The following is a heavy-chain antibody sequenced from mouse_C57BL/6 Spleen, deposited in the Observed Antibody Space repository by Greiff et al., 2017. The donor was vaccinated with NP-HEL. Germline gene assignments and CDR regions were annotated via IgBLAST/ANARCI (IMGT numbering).Heavy chain of an antibody. V-gene: IGHV1-52*01. CDR1: GYTFTSYW. Sequence: QVQLQQPGAELVRPGSSVKLSCKASGYTFTSYWMHWVKQRPIQGLEWIGNIDPSDSETHYNQKFKDKATLTVDKSSSTAYMQLSSLTSEDSAVYYCATRDYSNLDYWGQGTTLTVSS. D-gene: IGHD2-5*01. CDR2: IDPSDSET. J-gene: IGHJ2*01. CDR3: ATRDYSNLDY.